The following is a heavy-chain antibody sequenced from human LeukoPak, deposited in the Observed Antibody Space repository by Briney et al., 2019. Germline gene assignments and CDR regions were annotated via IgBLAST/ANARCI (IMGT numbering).Heavy chain of an antibody. D-gene: IGHD1-1*01. CDR2: INSDGCAT. Sequence: GGSLRLSCAASGFTFSSYWMQWVRQVPGKGLVWVSRINSDGCATTYADSVKGRFTISRDNAKNMVSLQMNSLRAEDTAVYYRARDEDTPGAQLEYWGQGALVTVSS. V-gene: IGHV3-74*01. CDR3: ARDEDTPGAQLEY. J-gene: IGHJ1*01. CDR1: GFTFSSYW.